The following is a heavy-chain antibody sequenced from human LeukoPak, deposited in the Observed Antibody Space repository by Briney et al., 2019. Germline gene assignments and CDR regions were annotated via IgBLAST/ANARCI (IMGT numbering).Heavy chain of an antibody. D-gene: IGHD3-9*01. Sequence: PSETLSLTCAVYGGSFSGYYWSWIRQPPGKGLEWIGEINHSGSTNYNPSLKSRATISVDTSKNQFSLKLSSVTAADTAVYYCARDDILTGYSFDYWGQGTLVTVSS. J-gene: IGHJ4*02. CDR1: GGSFSGYY. CDR2: INHSGST. V-gene: IGHV4-34*01. CDR3: ARDDILTGYSFDY.